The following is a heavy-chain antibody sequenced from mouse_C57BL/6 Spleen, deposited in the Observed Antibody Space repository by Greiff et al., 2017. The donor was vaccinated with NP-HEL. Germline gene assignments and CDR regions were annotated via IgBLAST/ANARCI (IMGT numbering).Heavy chain of an antibody. Sequence: EVKLQESGPELVKPGASVKMSCKASGYTFTDYNMHWVKQSHGKSLEWIGYINPNNGGTSYNQKFKGKATLTVNKSSSTAYMELRSLTSEDSAVYYCARERLSAWFAYWGQGTLVTVSA. J-gene: IGHJ3*01. CDR3: ARERLSAWFAY. V-gene: IGHV1-22*01. CDR2: INPNNGGT. CDR1: GYTFTDYN.